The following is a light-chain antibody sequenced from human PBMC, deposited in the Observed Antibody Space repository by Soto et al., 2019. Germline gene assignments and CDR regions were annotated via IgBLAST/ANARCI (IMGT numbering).Light chain of an antibody. V-gene: IGKV1-5*01. J-gene: IGKJ1*01. CDR3: LQHYFYSWT. Sequence: DIQMTQSPSTLSASVGDRVTITCRASQSISSWLAWYQQKPGKAPKLLIYDASSLESGVPSRFSGSGSGTEFTLTINNLQPEDVATYYCLQHYFYSWTFGQGTKVDIK. CDR2: DAS. CDR1: QSISSW.